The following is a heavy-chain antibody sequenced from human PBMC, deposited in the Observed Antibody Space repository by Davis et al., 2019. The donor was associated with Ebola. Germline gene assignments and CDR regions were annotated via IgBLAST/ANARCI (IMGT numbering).Heavy chain of an antibody. CDR2: IFQTGVT. D-gene: IGHD2-8*02. CDR1: SGSISNNC. CDR3: ATYYVTGGWGAFEV. V-gene: IGHV4-4*02. J-gene: IGHJ3*01. Sequence: SETLSLTCVVSSGSISNNCWPWVRQPTGKGLEWVGAIFQTGVTNYNPSLKSRVTISLDKSNSQVSLKLNSVTAADTAVYYCATYYVTGGWGAFEVWGQGTMVSVSS.